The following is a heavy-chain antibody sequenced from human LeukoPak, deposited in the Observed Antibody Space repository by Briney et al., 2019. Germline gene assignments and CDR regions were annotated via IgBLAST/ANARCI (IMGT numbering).Heavy chain of an antibody. D-gene: IGHD6-19*01. CDR1: GYTFTSYD. CDR2: MNPNSGNT. CDR3: ARGSKRAGYFDY. V-gene: IGHV1-8*01. Sequence: GASVKVSCKASGYTFTSYDINWVRQATGQGLEWMGWMNPNSGNTGYAQKFQGRVTMTRNTSISTAYMELSSLRSEDTAVHYCARGSKRAGYFDYWGQGTLVTVSS. J-gene: IGHJ4*02.